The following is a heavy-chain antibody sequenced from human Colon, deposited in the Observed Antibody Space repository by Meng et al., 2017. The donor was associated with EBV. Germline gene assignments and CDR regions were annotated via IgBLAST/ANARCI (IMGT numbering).Heavy chain of an antibody. CDR2: INHSGST. J-gene: IGHJ4*02. V-gene: IGHV4-34*01. Sequence: QVRCTPWCAGLLKPSETLSLTVAVYGVSFSGYYWSGLRQPPEKGLEWIGEINHSGSTNYNPSLKSRVTISVDTSKKQFSLKLSSVTAADTAVYYCARGPGGSYYLYYFDYWGQGTLVTVSS. D-gene: IGHD1-26*01. CDR1: GVSFSGYY. CDR3: ARGPGGSYYLYYFDY.